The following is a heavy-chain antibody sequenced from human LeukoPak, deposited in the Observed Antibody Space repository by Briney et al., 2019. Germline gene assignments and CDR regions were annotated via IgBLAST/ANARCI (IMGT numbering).Heavy chain of an antibody. CDR3: AREGGGYNRQYYFDY. J-gene: IGHJ4*02. CDR2: ISSGGTTI. V-gene: IGHV3-48*03. CDR1: GFIFRNYE. D-gene: IGHD5-12*01. Sequence: PGGSLRLSCAASGFIFRNYEMNWVRRAPGKGLEWVSYISSGGTTIYYGDSVRGRFTISRDDTTDSLYLQMNSLRADDTAVYYCAREGGGYNRQYYFDYWGQGTLVIVSS.